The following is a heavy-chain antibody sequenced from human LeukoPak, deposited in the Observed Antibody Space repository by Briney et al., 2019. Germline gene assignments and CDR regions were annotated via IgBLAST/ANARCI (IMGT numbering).Heavy chain of an antibody. Sequence: SETLSLTCTVSGGSISSYYWSWLRQPPGKGLEWIGYIYYTGSINYNPSLKSRVTISVDTSKNQFSLKLSSVTAADTAVYCCAREGYYDCNGYYNCYFDLWGRGTLVTVSS. J-gene: IGHJ2*01. CDR3: AREGYYDCNGYYNCYFDL. CDR2: IYYTGSI. D-gene: IGHD3-22*01. V-gene: IGHV4-59*01. CDR1: GGSISSYY.